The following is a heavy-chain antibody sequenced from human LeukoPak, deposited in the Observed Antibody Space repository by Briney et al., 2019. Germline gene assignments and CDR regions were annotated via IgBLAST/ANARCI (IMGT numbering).Heavy chain of an antibody. CDR3: ARDCGAAYGMDV. Sequence: PGGSLRLSCAASGFTFSSYSMNWVRQAPGKGLEWVSSISSSNSYIYNADSVKGRFTISRDNAKNSLYLQMNSLRAEDTAVYHCARDCGAAYGMDVWGPGTTVTVSS. J-gene: IGHJ6*02. CDR2: ISSSNSYI. V-gene: IGHV3-21*01. D-gene: IGHD2-21*01. CDR1: GFTFSSYS.